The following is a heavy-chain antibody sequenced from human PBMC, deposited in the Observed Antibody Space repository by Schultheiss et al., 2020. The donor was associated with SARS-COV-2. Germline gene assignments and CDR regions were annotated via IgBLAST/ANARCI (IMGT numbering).Heavy chain of an antibody. D-gene: IGHD3-22*01. Sequence: GGSLRLSCAASGFTFSSYAMSWVRQAPGKGLEWVAFIRYDGSNKYYADSVKGRFTISRDNSKNTLYLQMNSLRAEDTAVYYCAKDAGYYYDSSPDYWGQGTLVTVSS. CDR3: AKDAGYYYDSSPDY. V-gene: IGHV3-30*02. J-gene: IGHJ4*02. CDR2: IRYDGSNK. CDR1: GFTFSSYA.